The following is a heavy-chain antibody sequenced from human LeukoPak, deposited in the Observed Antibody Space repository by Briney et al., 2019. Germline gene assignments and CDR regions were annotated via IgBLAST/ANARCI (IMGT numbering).Heavy chain of an antibody. D-gene: IGHD2-21*02. Sequence: PGGSLRLSCAASGFTFSSYAMHWVRQAPGKGLEWVAVISYDGSNKYYADSVKGRFTIPRDNSKNTLYLQMNSLRAEDTAVYYCARRYCGGDCHSPYFDYWGQGTLVTVSS. CDR1: GFTFSSYA. V-gene: IGHV3-30-3*01. CDR3: ARRYCGGDCHSPYFDY. J-gene: IGHJ4*02. CDR2: ISYDGSNK.